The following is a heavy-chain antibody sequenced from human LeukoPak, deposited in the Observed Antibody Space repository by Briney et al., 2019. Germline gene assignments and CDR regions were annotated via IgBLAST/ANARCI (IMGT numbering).Heavy chain of an antibody. J-gene: IGHJ4*02. D-gene: IGHD2-2*01. CDR1: GFTFDDYG. V-gene: IGHV3-23*01. CDR2: ISGSGGST. CDR3: AKDIVVVPAAIFDY. Sequence: TGGSLRLSCAASGFTFDDYGMSWVRQAPGKGLEWVSAISGSGGSTYYADSVKGRFTISRDNSKNTLYLQMNSLRAEDTAVYYCAKDIVVVPAAIFDYWGQGTLVTVSS.